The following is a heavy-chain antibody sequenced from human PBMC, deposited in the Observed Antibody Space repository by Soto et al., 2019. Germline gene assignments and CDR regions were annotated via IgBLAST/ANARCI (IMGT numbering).Heavy chain of an antibody. D-gene: IGHD3-10*01. V-gene: IGHV3-7*01. Sequence: EVQLVESGGGLVQPGGSLRLSCAASGLTFSSYWMSWVRQAPGKGLEWVANIKQDGSEKYYVDSVKGRFTISRDNAKNSLYLQMNSLRAEDTAVYYCASALAYGSGSYPLDYWGQGTLVTVSS. CDR2: IKQDGSEK. CDR3: ASALAYGSGSYPLDY. J-gene: IGHJ4*02. CDR1: GLTFSSYW.